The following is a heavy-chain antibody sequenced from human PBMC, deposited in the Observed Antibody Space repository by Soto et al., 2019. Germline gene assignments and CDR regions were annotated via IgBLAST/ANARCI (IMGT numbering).Heavy chain of an antibody. D-gene: IGHD2-8*01. V-gene: IGHV3-23*01. CDR1: GFTFYNYA. CDR2: ISGGGDGT. CDR3: AKKGLGSLATYCTTGDCHYAFDV. J-gene: IGHJ3*01. Sequence: VQLLESGGGLVRPGGSLRLSCAASGFTFYNYAMNWVRQAPGKGREWVSTISGGGDGTYYADSVKGRFTISRDNSRNTVYLQMNSLRAADTAVYYCAKKGLGSLATYCTTGDCHYAFDVWGQGTLVTVSS.